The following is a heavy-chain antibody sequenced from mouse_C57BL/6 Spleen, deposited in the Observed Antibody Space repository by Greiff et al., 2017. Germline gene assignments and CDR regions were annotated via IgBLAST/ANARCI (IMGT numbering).Heavy chain of an antibody. CDR2: INPYNGDT. Sequence: VQLKESGPELVKPGDSVKLSCKASGYSFTGYFMNWVMQSPGKSLEWIGSINPYNGDTFYTQKFKGKATLTVDKSSNTAYLQLRSLTSEDSAVYYCAGGRRYDFDYWGQGTTVTVSS. D-gene: IGHD1-1*01. J-gene: IGHJ2*01. CDR3: AGGRRYDFDY. V-gene: IGHV1-20*01. CDR1: GYSFTGYF.